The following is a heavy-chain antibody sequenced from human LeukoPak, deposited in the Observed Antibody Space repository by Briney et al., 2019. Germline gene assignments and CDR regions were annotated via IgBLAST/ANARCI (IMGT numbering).Heavy chain of an antibody. Sequence: SETLSLTCTVSGGSISSSSYYWSWIRQPPGKSLEWIGYIYYTGNTNYNPSLKSRVTISMDTSKNQFSLNLSSVTAADTAVYYCARDRTDIVATSHFDYWGQGTLVTVSS. V-gene: IGHV4-61*01. J-gene: IGHJ4*02. CDR2: IYYTGNT. D-gene: IGHD5-12*01. CDR3: ARDRTDIVATSHFDY. CDR1: GGSISSSSYY.